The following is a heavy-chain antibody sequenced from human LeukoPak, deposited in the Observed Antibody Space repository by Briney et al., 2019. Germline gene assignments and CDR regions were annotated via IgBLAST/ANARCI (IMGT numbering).Heavy chain of an antibody. CDR1: GGSISSYY. Sequence: SETLSLTCTVSGGSISSYYWSWIRQPAGKGLEWIGRIYTSGSTNYNSSLKSRVTMSVDTSKNQFSLRLSYVTAADTAVYYCARGSSGWYLGAFDIWGQGTMVTVSS. V-gene: IGHV4-4*07. J-gene: IGHJ3*02. CDR3: ARGSSGWYLGAFDI. D-gene: IGHD6-19*01. CDR2: IYTSGST.